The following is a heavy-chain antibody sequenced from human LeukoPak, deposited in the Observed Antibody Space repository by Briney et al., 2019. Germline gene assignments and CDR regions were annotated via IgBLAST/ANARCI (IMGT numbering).Heavy chain of an antibody. CDR1: GYTFTSYD. V-gene: IGHV1-8*01. J-gene: IGHJ6*03. D-gene: IGHD3-10*01. CDR3: ARGVMVRGVIITRYYYHMDV. CDR2: MNPNSGNT. Sequence: ASVKVSCKASGYTFTSYDINWVRQATGQGLEWMGWMNPNSGNTGYAQKFQGRVTMTRNTSISTAYMELSSLRSEDTAVYYCARGVMVRGVIITRYYYHMDVWGKGTTVTISS.